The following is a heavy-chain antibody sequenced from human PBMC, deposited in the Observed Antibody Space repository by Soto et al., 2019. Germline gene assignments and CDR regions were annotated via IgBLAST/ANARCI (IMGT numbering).Heavy chain of an antibody. CDR3: AKSYGDYDSSEYYYYGMDV. Sequence: GGSLRLSCAASGFTFDDYTVHWVRQAPGKGLEWVSLISWDGGSTYYADSVKGRFTISRDNSKNSLYLQMNSLRTEDTALYYCAKSYGDYDSSEYYYYGMDVWGQGTTVTVSS. CDR1: GFTFDDYT. J-gene: IGHJ6*02. V-gene: IGHV3-43*01. D-gene: IGHD4-17*01. CDR2: ISWDGGST.